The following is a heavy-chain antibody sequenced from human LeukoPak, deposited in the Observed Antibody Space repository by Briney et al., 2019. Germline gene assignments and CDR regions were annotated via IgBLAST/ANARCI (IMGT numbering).Heavy chain of an antibody. CDR1: GFTFSSYA. CDR3: AKDRLPWIQPSYFDY. V-gene: IGHV3-23*01. Sequence: GGSLRLSCAASGFTFSSYAMSWVRQAPGKGLEWVSAISGSGGSTYYADSVKGRFTISRDNSKNTLYLQMNSLRAEDTAVYYCAKDRLPWIQPSYFDYWGQGTLVTVSS. J-gene: IGHJ4*02. CDR2: ISGSGGST. D-gene: IGHD5-18*01.